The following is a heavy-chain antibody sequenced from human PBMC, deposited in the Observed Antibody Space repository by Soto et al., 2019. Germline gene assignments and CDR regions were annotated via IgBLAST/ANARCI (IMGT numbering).Heavy chain of an antibody. CDR2: IYHSGSA. CDR3: ATMGTPATGLYYFDY. Sequence: PSETLSLTCLVSGQNIKTNYWWAWVRQPPGKGLEWIGEIYHSGSAIYTPSLKNRVTLSLDGSKNEFSLNVNSVTAADTAVYYCATMGTPATGLYYFDYWGQGTLVTVS. D-gene: IGHD5-18*01. V-gene: IGHV4-4*02. J-gene: IGHJ4*02. CDR1: GQNIKTNYW.